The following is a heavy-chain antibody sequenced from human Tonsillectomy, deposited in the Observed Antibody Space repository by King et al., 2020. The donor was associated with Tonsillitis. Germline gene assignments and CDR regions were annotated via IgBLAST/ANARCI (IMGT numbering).Heavy chain of an antibody. CDR1: GFIFSGFS. Sequence: EWQLVESGGGSAQPGGSLRLSCAASGFIFSGFSLNWVRQAPGKGLEWVSYISSNGNAQYYADSVKGRFTISRDNAKNSLFLQMNSLRDEDTAVYYCVREFGYCDGTTCFEDFQHWGQGTLVSVSS. D-gene: IGHD2-2*01. CDR3: VREFGYCDGTTCFEDFQH. CDR2: ISSNGNAQ. J-gene: IGHJ1*01. V-gene: IGHV3-48*02.